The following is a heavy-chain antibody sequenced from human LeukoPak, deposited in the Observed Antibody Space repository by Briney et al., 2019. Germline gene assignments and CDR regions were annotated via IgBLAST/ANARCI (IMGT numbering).Heavy chain of an antibody. Sequence: GGSLRLSCAASGFTFSTNAMSWVRQAPGKGLEWVSGIAGSSDATYYADSVKGRFTISRDNAKNSLYLQMNSLRAEDTAVYYCARDGRGDYGDSGYFDYWGQGTLVTVSS. D-gene: IGHD4-17*01. CDR3: ARDGRGDYGDSGYFDY. J-gene: IGHJ4*02. V-gene: IGHV3-21*01. CDR2: IAGSSDAT. CDR1: GFTFSTNA.